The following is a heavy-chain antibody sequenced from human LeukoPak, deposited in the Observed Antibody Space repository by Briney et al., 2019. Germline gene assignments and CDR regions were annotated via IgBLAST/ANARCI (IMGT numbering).Heavy chain of an antibody. Sequence: SETLSLTCTVSGGSISSYYWSWIRQPPGKGLEWIGYIYSSGSTNYNPSLKSRVTMSVDTSKNQFSLKLSSVTAADTAVYYCARDGGERGHDAFDIWGQGTMVTVSS. CDR2: IYSSGST. V-gene: IGHV4-59*12. CDR1: GGSISSYY. J-gene: IGHJ3*02. CDR3: ARDGGERGHDAFDI. D-gene: IGHD3-16*01.